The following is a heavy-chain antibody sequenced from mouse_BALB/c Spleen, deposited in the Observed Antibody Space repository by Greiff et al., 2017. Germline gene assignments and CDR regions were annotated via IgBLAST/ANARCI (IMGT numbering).Heavy chain of an antibody. CDR3: GIYYGDYWYFDV. CDR1: GYTFTSYW. D-gene: IGHD2-13*01. CDR2: IDPSDSYT. Sequence: VQLQQPGAELVKPGASVKMSCKASGYTFTSYWMHWVKQRPGQGLEWIGVIDPSDSYTSYNQKFKGKATLTVDTSSSTAYMQLSSLTSEDSAVYYCGIYYGDYWYFDVWGAGTTVTVSS. J-gene: IGHJ1*01. V-gene: IGHV1S127*01.